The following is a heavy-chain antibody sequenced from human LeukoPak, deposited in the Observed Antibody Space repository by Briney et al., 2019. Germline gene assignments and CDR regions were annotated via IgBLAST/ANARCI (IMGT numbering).Heavy chain of an antibody. V-gene: IGHV3-7*04. D-gene: IGHD3-3*01. CDR1: GFTFAKYW. CDR3: GGGDFWNGYRRPV. Sequence: GGSLRLSCVLSGFTFAKYWMTWVRQAPGNGLEWVAKINQDLSAKHYMDSANDLFTISRDNAKNSMSLQMDTLRFEDASVYYCGGGDFWNGYRRPVWGTGTTITVSS. CDR2: INQDLSAK. J-gene: IGHJ6*04.